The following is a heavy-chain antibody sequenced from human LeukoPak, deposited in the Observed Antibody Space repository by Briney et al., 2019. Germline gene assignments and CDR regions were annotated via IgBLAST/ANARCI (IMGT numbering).Heavy chain of an antibody. V-gene: IGHV1-69*04. CDR1: VGTFSSYA. Sequence: VASVKVSCKASVGTFSSYAISWVRQAPGQGLEWMGRIIPILGIANYAQKFQGRVTITADKSTSTAYMELSSLRSEDTAVYYCAREIITGYSSNWGQGTLVTVSS. J-gene: IGHJ4*02. CDR2: IIPILGIA. D-gene: IGHD3-9*01. CDR3: AREIITGYSSN.